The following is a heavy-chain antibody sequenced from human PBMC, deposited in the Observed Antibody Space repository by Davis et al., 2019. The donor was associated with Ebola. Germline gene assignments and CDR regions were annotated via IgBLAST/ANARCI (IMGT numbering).Heavy chain of an antibody. D-gene: IGHD4-17*01. CDR3: ARDTTVTPPDY. CDR2: ISADNGNT. J-gene: IGHJ4*02. V-gene: IGHV1-18*01. Sequence: AASVKVSCKASGYTFTSYGISWVRQAPGQGLEWMGWISADNGNTNYAQKLQGRVTMTTDTSTSTAYMELRSLRSDDTAVYYCARDTTVTPPDYWGQGTLVTVSS. CDR1: GYTFTSYG.